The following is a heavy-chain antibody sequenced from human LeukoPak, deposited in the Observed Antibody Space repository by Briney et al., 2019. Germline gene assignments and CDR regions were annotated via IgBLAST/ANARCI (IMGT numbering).Heavy chain of an antibody. J-gene: IGHJ4*02. CDR3: ARRIVGAFPFDY. CDR1: GFSFSTYA. V-gene: IGHV3-23*01. CDR2: VIGSGVDT. D-gene: IGHD1-26*01. Sequence: GGSLRLSCTASGFSFSTYAMNWVRQAPGKGLEWVASVIGSGVDTYHAVSVKGRFTVSRDNSKNTLYLQMTSLRDEDTAVYYCARRIVGAFPFDYWGQGTLVTVSS.